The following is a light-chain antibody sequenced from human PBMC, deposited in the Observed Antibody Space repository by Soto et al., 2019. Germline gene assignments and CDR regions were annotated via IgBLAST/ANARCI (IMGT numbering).Light chain of an antibody. V-gene: IGKV3-15*01. Sequence: EIVMTQSPATLSVSPGERATLSCRASQSVSSNLAWYQQKPGQAPRLLIYGASTRATGIPARFSGSGSGTEFTLTISRLQSEDFAVYYCQKYNNWPTTFRQG. CDR1: QSVSSN. CDR3: QKYNNWPTT. CDR2: GAS. J-gene: IGKJ1*01.